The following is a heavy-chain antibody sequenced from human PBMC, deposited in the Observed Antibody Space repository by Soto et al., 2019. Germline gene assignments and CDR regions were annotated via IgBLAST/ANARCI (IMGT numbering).Heavy chain of an antibody. CDR3: AQCLLGVNYYYGMDV. CDR1: GYTFTSYG. J-gene: IGHJ6*02. Sequence: GASVKVSCKASGYTFTSYGISWVRQAPGQGLEWMGGIIPIFATADYAQKFQGRVTITADESTSTAYMELSSLRSEDTAVYYCAQCLLGVNYYYGMDVWGQGPTVTVS. V-gene: IGHV1-69*13. CDR2: IIPIFATA. D-gene: IGHD3-16*01.